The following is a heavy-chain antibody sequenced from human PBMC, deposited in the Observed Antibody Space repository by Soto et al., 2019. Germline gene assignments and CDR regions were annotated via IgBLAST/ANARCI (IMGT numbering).Heavy chain of an antibody. V-gene: IGHV2-5*04. CDR2: IFWNDDK. J-gene: IGHJ4*02. D-gene: IGHD5-18*01. CDR1: GFSVSTTGMG. CDR3: DNRGYKYGAIFDY. Sequence: ESVPTLLNPTETLTLTCTFSGFSVSTTGMGVGWIRQPPGKALEWLALIFWNDDKRYIPSLKSRLTITKGTYNNQVVLTMTNMDTVEIGIYQGDNRGYKYGAIFDYCGQRALRTGS.